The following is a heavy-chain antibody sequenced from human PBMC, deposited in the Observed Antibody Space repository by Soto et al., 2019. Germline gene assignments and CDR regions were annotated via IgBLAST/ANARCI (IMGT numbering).Heavy chain of an antibody. CDR1: GGSFSAYY. V-gene: IGHV4-34*01. CDR3: ARGSVDTVDSSGFYEY. CDR2: INHSGGT. Sequence: TLSLTCAVYGGSFSAYYWSWIRQPPGKGLEWIGEINHSGGTSYNPSLKSRVTISVDTSKSQFSLKLTSVTAADRAVYYCARGSVDTVDSSGFYEYWGPGTPVTVSS. J-gene: IGHJ4*02. D-gene: IGHD3-22*01.